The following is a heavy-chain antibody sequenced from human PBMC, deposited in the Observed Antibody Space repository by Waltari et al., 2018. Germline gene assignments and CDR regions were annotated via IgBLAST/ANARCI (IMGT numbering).Heavy chain of an antibody. CDR3: ARDPRLWFRAEGAFDI. V-gene: IGHV4-30-4*08. J-gene: IGHJ3*02. CDR2: IYYSGST. Sequence: QVQLQESGPGLVKPSQTLSLTCTVSGGSISSGDYYWSWIRQPPGKGLECIGYIYYSGSTYYNPSLKSRVTISVDTSKNQFSLKLSSVTAADTAVYYCARDPRLWFRAEGAFDIWGQGTMVTVSS. D-gene: IGHD3-10*01. CDR1: GGSISSGDYY.